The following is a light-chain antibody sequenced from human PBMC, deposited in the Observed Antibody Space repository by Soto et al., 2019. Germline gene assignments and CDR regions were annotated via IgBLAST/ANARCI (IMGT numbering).Light chain of an antibody. CDR2: DAS. CDR3: QHYDHLPIT. J-gene: IGKJ5*01. V-gene: IGKV1-33*01. Sequence: DIQMTQSPSSLSASVGDRVTITCQASQNINNYLNWYQQKPGRAPKLLIYDASNLEAGVPSRFRGSGSGTDFTFTISRLQPEDIATYYCQHYDHLPITFGQGTRLEIK. CDR1: QNINNY.